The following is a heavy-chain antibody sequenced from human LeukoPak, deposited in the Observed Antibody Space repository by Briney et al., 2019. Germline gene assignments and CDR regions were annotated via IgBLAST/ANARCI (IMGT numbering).Heavy chain of an antibody. CDR2: IYPGDSDT. D-gene: IGHD3-22*01. V-gene: IGHV5-51*01. J-gene: IGHJ4*02. Sequence: GESLKISCKGSGYSFTSYWIGWVRQMPGKGLEWMGIIYPGDSDTRYSPSFQGQVTISADKSISTAYLQWSSLKASDTAMYYCARPHYDGSAEFPEPPDYWGQGTLVTVSS. CDR3: ARPHYDGSAEFPEPPDY. CDR1: GYSFTSYW.